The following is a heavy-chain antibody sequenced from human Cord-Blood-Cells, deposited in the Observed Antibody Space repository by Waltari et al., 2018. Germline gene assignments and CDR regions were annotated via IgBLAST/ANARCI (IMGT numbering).Heavy chain of an antibody. CDR2: IYWNDDK. D-gene: IGHD3-9*01. V-gene: IGHV2-5*01. CDR1: GFSPSTSGVG. Sequence: QITLKESGPTLVKPTQTLPLTCTFSGFSPSTSGVGVGWIRQPPGKALEWLALIYWNDDKRYSPSLKSRLTITKDTSKNQVVLTMTNMDPVDTATYYCALGDILTGYYDYWGQGTLVTVSS. J-gene: IGHJ4*02. CDR3: ALGDILTGYYDY.